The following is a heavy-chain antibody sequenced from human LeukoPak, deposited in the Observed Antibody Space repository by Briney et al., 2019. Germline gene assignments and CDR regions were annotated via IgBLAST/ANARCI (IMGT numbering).Heavy chain of an antibody. CDR3: ARYPGWSSFDI. J-gene: IGHJ3*02. D-gene: IGHD2-15*01. V-gene: IGHV3-7*01. Sequence: PGGSLRLSCVASGFSFTSYWMSWVRQAPGKGLEFVANINQDAGTTNYVDSVKGRFTISRDNAENSLYLQMSSLRAEDTALYYCARYPGWSSFDIWGQGIMVTVSS. CDR2: INQDAGTT. CDR1: GFSFTSYW.